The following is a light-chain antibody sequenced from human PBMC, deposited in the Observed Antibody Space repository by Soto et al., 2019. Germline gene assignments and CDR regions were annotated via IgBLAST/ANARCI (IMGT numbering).Light chain of an antibody. CDR3: QQYGSSTGYT. CDR1: QSVSSSY. J-gene: IGKJ2*01. Sequence: EIVLTQSPGTLSLSPGERATLSCRASQSVSSSYLAWYQQKPGQAPRLLIYGASSRATGIPDRFSGSGSGTDSTLTFSRLEPEDFAVYYCQQYGSSTGYTFGQGTKLEIK. CDR2: GAS. V-gene: IGKV3-20*01.